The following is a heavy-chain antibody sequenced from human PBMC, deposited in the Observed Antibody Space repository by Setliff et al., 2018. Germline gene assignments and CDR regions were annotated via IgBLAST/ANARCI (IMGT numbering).Heavy chain of an antibody. V-gene: IGHV1-18*01. CDR2: ISAYNGKT. Sequence: GASVKVSCKASGYKFADYGITWVRQAPGQGLEWMGWISAYNGKTYFAQKFQDRITLTTDTSTNTGYLELRGLRSDDTAVYYCLRLVRYCTKIACQATSGDEVWGLGTLVTVSS. CDR1: GYKFADYG. J-gene: IGHJ4*02. CDR3: LRLVRYCTKIACQATSGDEV. D-gene: IGHD2-8*01.